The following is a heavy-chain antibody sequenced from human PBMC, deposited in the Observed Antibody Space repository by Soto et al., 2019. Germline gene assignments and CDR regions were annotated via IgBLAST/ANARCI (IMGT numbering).Heavy chain of an antibody. CDR2: ISAYNGNT. CDR3: ARVWYYDILTGKSGPRYFFDY. CDR1: GYTFTSYG. Sequence: QVQLVQSGAEVKKPGASVKVSCKASGYTFTSYGISWVRQAPGQGLEWTGWISAYNGNTNYAQKLQVRATMTTDTSPSTAYMELRSLRSGDTAVYYCARVWYYDILTGKSGPRYFFDYWGQGTLVTVSA. V-gene: IGHV1-18*01. J-gene: IGHJ4*02. D-gene: IGHD3-9*01.